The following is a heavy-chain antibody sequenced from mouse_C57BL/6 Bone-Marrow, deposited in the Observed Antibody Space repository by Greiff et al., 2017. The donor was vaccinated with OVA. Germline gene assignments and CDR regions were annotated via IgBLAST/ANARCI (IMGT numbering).Heavy chain of an antibody. CDR3: AREELPGYFDV. Sequence: EVKLVESGGGLVQPGGSLKLSCAASGFTFSDYYMYWVRQTPEKRLEWVAYISNGGGSTYYPDTVKGRFTISRDNAKNTLYLQMSRLKSEDTAMYYCAREELPGYFDVWGTGTTVTVSS. CDR2: ISNGGGST. CDR1: GFTFSDYY. V-gene: IGHV5-12*01. J-gene: IGHJ1*03. D-gene: IGHD1-1*01.